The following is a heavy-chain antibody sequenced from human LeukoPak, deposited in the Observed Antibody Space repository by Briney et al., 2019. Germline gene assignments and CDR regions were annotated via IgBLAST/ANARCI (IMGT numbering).Heavy chain of an antibody. CDR1: GFTFNTYW. Sequence: GGSLRLSCAASGFTFNTYWMHWVRQAPGKGLVWVSRIRSDGSSTSYADSVRGRFTISRDNAKNTLYLQMNSLRAEDTAVYYCAGVLGVRDLAYFDYWGHGTLVTVSS. CDR3: AGVLGVRDLAYFDY. V-gene: IGHV3-74*01. D-gene: IGHD3-10*01. J-gene: IGHJ4*01. CDR2: IRSDGSST.